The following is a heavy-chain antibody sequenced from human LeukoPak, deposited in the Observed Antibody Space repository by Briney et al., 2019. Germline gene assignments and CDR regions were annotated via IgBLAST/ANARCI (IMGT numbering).Heavy chain of an antibody. J-gene: IGHJ5*02. CDR2: INPSGGST. CDR1: GYSFTSYD. CDR3: ARDLSRHANWFDP. Sequence: GASVKVSCKASGYSFTSYDVTWVRQAPGQGLEWMGIINPSGGSTSYAQKFQGRVTMTRDMSTSTVYMELSSLRSEDTAVYYCARDLSRHANWFDPWGQGTLVTVSS. V-gene: IGHV1-46*01.